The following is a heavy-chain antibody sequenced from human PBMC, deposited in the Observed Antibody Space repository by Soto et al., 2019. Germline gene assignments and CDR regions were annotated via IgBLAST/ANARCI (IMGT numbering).Heavy chain of an antibody. CDR2: ITWNSGSI. CDR1: GVSVYDYA. D-gene: IGHD6-19*01. V-gene: IGHV3-9*01. CDR3: AKDIREYSSGWNGFDF. J-gene: IGHJ4*01. Sequence: LGWYIELSRAACGVSVYDYAIPGVPKKKGNCLEWVSGITWNSGSIDYADSVKGRFTISRDNAKNSLYLQMNSLRPEDTALYYCAKDIREYSSGWNGFDFRGHGPLVSVAS.